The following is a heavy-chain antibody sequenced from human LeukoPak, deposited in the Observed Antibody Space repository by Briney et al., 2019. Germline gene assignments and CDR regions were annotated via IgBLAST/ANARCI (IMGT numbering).Heavy chain of an antibody. V-gene: IGHV1-69*01. CDR2: IIPIFGTA. D-gene: IGHD3-10*01. CDR1: GGTFSSYA. CDR3: ARGRRMVRGNHYYYYMDV. J-gene: IGHJ6*03. Sequence: GASVKVSCKASGGTFSSYAISWVRQAPGQGLEWMGGIIPIFGTANYAQKFQGRVTITADESTSTAYMELSSLRSEDTAVYYCARGRRMVRGNHYYYYMDVWGKGTTVTVSS.